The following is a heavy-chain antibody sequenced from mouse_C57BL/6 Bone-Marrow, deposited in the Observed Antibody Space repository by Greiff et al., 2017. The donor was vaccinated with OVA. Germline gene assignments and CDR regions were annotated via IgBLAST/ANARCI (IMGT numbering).Heavy chain of an antibody. V-gene: IGHV1-66*01. D-gene: IGHD1-1*01. Sequence: VQLQQSGPELVKPGASVKISCKASGYSFTSYYIHWVKQRPGQGLEWIGWIYPGSGNTKYNEKFKGKATLTADTSSSTAYMQLSSLTSEDSAVYDCARYCYCYGSWFAYWGQGTLVTVSA. CDR1: GYSFTSYY. CDR2: IYPGSGNT. J-gene: IGHJ3*01. CDR3: ARYCYCYGSWFAY.